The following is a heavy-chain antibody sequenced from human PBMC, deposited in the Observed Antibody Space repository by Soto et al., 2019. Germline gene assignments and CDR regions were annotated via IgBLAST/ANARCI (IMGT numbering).Heavy chain of an antibody. J-gene: IGHJ4*02. D-gene: IGHD3-22*01. CDR2: ISYDGSNK. Sequence: GRSLRLSSAASGFTFTSYGMHRVRQATGKGLEWVAVISYDGSNKYYADSVKGRFTISRDNSKNTLYLQVSSLRAEDTAVYYCAKDRGITMTYYFDYGGQGTLVTVSS. CDR3: AKDRGITMTYYFDY. CDR1: GFTFTSYG. V-gene: IGHV3-30*18.